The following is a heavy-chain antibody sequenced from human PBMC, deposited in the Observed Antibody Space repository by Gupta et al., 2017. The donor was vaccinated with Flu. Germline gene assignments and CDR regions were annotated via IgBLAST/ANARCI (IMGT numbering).Heavy chain of an antibody. CDR1: NISSYY. D-gene: IGHD3-3*01. CDR3: SRNLEWLLSPFEN. V-gene: IGHV4-39*01. Sequence: NISSYYWGWIRQAPGKGLEWIGSMYYRGNTYYNPSLKSRVTISVDRTKSQFSLKLSYVNAADTAVYYCSRNLEWLLSPFENWGQGTLVTVSS. J-gene: IGHJ4*02. CDR2: MYYRGNT.